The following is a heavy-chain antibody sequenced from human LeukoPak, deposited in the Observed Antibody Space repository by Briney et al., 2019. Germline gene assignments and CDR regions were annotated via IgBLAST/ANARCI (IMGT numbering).Heavy chain of an antibody. J-gene: IGHJ5*02. CDR3: ARGRGYSQSNWVDP. D-gene: IGHD5-18*01. V-gene: IGHV3-53*01. CDR1: GFTVSRSY. CDR2: IYSGGTT. Sequence: GGSLRLSCAASGFTVSRSYMIWARQAPGKGLELVSVIYSGGTTYYADSLKGQFTISRDNSKNTLYLQMNSLRAEDTAVYYCARGRGYSQSNWVDPWGQGTMVTVSA.